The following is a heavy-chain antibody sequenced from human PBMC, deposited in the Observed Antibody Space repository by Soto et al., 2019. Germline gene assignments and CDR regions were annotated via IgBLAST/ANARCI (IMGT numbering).Heavy chain of an antibody. V-gene: IGHV4-4*07. D-gene: IGHD6-6*01. J-gene: IGHJ5*02. CDR2: IYSSGST. CDR3: ARGKRLYGSSDP. Sequence: PETLSLTCTVTGGTISGYYWTWIRQSAGGGLEWIGRIYSSGSTNYNPSLKSRVTISLDTSMNHFSLRLSSVTAADTAVYYCARGKRLYGSSDPRGQGTLVTVA. CDR1: GGTISGYY.